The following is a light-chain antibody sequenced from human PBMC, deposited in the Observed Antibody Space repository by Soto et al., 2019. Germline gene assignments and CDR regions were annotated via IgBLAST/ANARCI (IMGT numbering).Light chain of an antibody. CDR3: QHSNSYSEA. V-gene: IGKV1-5*03. Sequence: VQMNMSPFAVSAYEEDRVTITCRASQTSSSWLAWYEQKPGKPPKPPIYTASTLKSGVPSRFSGSGSGTEFTLTIISLQPDDFATYYCQHSNSYSEAFGQGTKADI. J-gene: IGKJ1*01. CDR1: QTSSSW. CDR2: TAS.